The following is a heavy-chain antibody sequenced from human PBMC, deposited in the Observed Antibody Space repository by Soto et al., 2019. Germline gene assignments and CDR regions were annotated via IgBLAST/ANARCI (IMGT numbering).Heavy chain of an antibody. CDR2: ISYDGSNK. D-gene: IGHD6-13*01. CDR1: GFTFSSYG. J-gene: IGHJ6*02. CDR3: AKTAAALVLYYYGMDV. Sequence: PGGSLRLSCAASGFTFSSYGMHWVRQAPGKGLEWVAVISYDGSNKYYADSVKGRFTISRDNSKNTLYLQMNSLRAEDTAVYYCAKTAAALVLYYYGMDVWGQGTTVTVSS. V-gene: IGHV3-30*18.